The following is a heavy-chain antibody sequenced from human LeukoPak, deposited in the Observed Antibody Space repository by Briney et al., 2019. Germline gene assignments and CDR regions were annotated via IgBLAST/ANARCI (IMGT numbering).Heavy chain of an antibody. D-gene: IGHD6-19*01. CDR3: ASQRGWYGGFDY. CDR1: GGSFSGYD. J-gene: IGHJ4*02. V-gene: IGHV4-34*01. CDR2: ITHSGST. Sequence: SETLSLTCAVYGGSFSGYDWSWIRQPPGKGLEWIGEITHSGSTNYNPSLKSRVTISVDTSKNQFSLKLSSVTAADTAVYYCASQRGWYGGFDYWGQGTLVTVSS.